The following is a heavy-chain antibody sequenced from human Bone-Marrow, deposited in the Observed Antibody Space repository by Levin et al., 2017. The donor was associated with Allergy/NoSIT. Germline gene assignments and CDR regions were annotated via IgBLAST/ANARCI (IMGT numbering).Heavy chain of an antibody. CDR1: GFTFNNYA. D-gene: IGHD6-6*01. Sequence: GGSLRLSCAASGFTFNNYAISWVRQAPGKGLEWLSTVTGSGSSTSYADSVKGRLTISRDNSKNTLYLQMNSLRAEDTAVYYCAKGLGSSSRYNFDYWGQGTLVAVSS. J-gene: IGHJ4*02. CDR2: VTGSGSST. V-gene: IGHV3-23*01. CDR3: AKGLGSSSRYNFDY.